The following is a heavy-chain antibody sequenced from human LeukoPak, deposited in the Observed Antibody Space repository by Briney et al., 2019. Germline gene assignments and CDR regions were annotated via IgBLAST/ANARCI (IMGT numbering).Heavy chain of an antibody. CDR1: GGSISSYY. J-gene: IGHJ3*02. CDR2: IYYSGST. D-gene: IGHD2-2*01. V-gene: IGHV4-59*01. Sequence: PSETLSLTCTVSGGSISSYYWSWIRQPPGKGLEWIGYIYYSGSTNYNPSLKSRVIISVDTPKNQFSLKLSSVTAADTAVYYCARKSTSGDAFDIWGQGTMVTVSS. CDR3: ARKSTSGDAFDI.